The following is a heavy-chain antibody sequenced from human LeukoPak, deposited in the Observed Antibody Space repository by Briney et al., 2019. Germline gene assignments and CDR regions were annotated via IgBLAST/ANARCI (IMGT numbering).Heavy chain of an antibody. CDR2: IYIRGST. Sequence: SQTLSLTCTVSGGSISNDHWSWIRQAAGKGLEWIGRIYIRGSTNYNPSLKSRVTISVDRSKNQFSLKLSSVTAADTAVYYCARGSGNDYFGSGPIDKWFDPWGQGTLVTVSS. D-gene: IGHD3-10*01. J-gene: IGHJ5*02. CDR3: ARGSGNDYFGSGPIDKWFDP. V-gene: IGHV4-4*07. CDR1: GGSISNDH.